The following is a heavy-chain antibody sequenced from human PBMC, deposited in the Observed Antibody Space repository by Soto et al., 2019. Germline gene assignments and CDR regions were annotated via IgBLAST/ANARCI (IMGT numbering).Heavy chain of an antibody. V-gene: IGHV4-39*01. CDR1: GASMTKNNHY. CDR2: TFYSGNT. D-gene: IGHD4-17*01. Sequence: SETLSLTCTVSGASMTKNNHYWAWIRQPPGKGLEWIATTFYSGNTYYKPSLKSRLTVSVDTSNNQFSLKLSSVTAADSAVYFCARHRLRRSSSGPFGMDVWGQGTTVTVSS. J-gene: IGHJ6*02. CDR3: ARHRLRRSSSGPFGMDV.